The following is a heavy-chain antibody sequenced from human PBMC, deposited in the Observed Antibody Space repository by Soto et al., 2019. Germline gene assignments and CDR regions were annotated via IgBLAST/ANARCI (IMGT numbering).Heavy chain of an antibody. J-gene: IGHJ6*02. CDR1: GYSFTSYW. CDR3: ARARDKYSSSRAYYYYGMDV. D-gene: IGHD6-6*01. CDR2: IYPGDSDT. Sequence: GESLKISCKGSGYSFTSYWIGWVRQMPGKGLEWMGIIYPGDSDTRYSPSFQGQVTISADKSISTAYLQWSSLKASDTAMYYCARARDKYSSSRAYYYYGMDVWGQGTTVTVSS. V-gene: IGHV5-51*01.